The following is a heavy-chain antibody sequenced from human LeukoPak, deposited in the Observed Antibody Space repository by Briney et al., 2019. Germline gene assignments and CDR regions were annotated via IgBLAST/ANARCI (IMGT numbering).Heavy chain of an antibody. Sequence: SETLSLTCTVSGGSISTSSYYWGWIRQPPGKGLEWIGSIYYSGSTYYNPSLKSRVTLSVDTSKNQFSLKLSSVTAADTAVYYCARHSEYGSGSYRRPFDYWGQGTLVTVSS. D-gene: IGHD1-26*01. CDR3: ARHSEYGSGSYRRPFDY. V-gene: IGHV4-39*01. CDR2: IYYSGST. CDR1: GGSISTSSYY. J-gene: IGHJ4*02.